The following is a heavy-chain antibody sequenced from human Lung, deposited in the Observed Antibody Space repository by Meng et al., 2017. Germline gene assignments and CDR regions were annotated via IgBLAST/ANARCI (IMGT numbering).Heavy chain of an antibody. V-gene: IGHV3-21*01. D-gene: IGHD4-17*01. J-gene: IGHJ4*02. CDR1: VFTFSTYS. CDR3: ARGVDITVTKYHFDY. CDR2: INSGSNYI. Sequence: EVQLVESGGGLVKPGGSLRLSCAASVFTFSTYSMNWVRQAPGKGLGWVSTINSGSNYIYYAHSVKGRFTISRDSAKNSVYLQMNSLRAEDTAVYYCARGVDITVTKYHFDYWGQGILVTVSS.